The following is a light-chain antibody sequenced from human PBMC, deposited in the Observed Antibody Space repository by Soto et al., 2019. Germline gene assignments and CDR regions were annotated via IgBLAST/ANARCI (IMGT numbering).Light chain of an antibody. J-gene: IGKJ2*01. CDR3: QQYYSTPPT. CDR2: WAS. CDR1: QSVLLSSNNKNY. Sequence: DIVLTQSPDSLAVSLGERATINCKSSQSVLLSSNNKNYLAWYQQNPGQPPKLLIYWASTRESGVPDRFSGSGSGTDFTLTISSLQAEDVAVYYCQQYYSTPPTFGQGTMLEIK. V-gene: IGKV4-1*01.